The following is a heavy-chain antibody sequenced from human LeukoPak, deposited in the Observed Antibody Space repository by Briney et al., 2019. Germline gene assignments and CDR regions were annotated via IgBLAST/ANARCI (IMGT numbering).Heavy chain of an antibody. CDR1: GFTVNSKY. CDR2: FYSGGST. CDR3: ARGVNDAFDI. D-gene: IGHD2-21*01. V-gene: IGHV3-66*01. J-gene: IGHJ3*02. Sequence: GSLRLSCAVSGFTVNSKYMSWVRQAPGKGLEWVSVFYSGGSTYYADSVKGRFTNSRDNSKNTLHLQMNSLRAEDTAVYYCARGVNDAFDIWGQGTMVTVPS.